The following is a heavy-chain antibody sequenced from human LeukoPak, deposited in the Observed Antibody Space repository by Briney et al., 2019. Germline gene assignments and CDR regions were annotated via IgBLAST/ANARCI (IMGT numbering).Heavy chain of an antibody. V-gene: IGHV3-30*04. CDR2: ISYDGSNK. Sequence: GGSLRLSCAASGFTFSSYAMHWVRQAPGKGLEWVAVISYDGSNKYYADSVKGRFTISRDNSKNTLYLQMNSLRAEDTAVYYCASATRYYYYMDVWGKGTTVTISS. J-gene: IGHJ6*03. CDR1: GFTFSSYA. CDR3: ASATRYYYYMDV.